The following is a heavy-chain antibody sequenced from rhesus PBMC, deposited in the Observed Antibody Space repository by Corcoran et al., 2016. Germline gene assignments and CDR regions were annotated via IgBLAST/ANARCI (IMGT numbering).Heavy chain of an antibody. Sequence: QLQLQESGPGLVKPSETLSVTCAVSGGSISSSYWSWIRQAPGKGLEWIGYIYGSGSSTNYNPSLKSRVTRAVDTSKSRLSLKLSSVTAADTAVYYCARAPLEWWSFDYWGQGVLVTVSS. V-gene: IGHV4-169*02. J-gene: IGHJ4*01. CDR2: IYGSGSST. D-gene: IGHD2-39*02. CDR3: ARAPLEWWSFDY. CDR1: GGSISSSY.